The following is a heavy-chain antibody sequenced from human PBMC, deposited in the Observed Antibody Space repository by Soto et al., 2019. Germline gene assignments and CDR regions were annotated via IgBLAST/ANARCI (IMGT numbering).Heavy chain of an antibody. CDR3: ASPAYGSGNYY. Sequence: QVQLVQSGAEVKKPGASVKVSCKASGYTFSNYALHWVRQAPGQRLEWMGWINADNGNTKYSQKFQGRVTFTRDTSARTAYRDLSSLRSEDTAVYYCASPAYGSGNYYWGQGTLVTVSS. CDR2: INADNGNT. J-gene: IGHJ4*02. V-gene: IGHV1-3*01. CDR1: GYTFSNYA. D-gene: IGHD3-10*01.